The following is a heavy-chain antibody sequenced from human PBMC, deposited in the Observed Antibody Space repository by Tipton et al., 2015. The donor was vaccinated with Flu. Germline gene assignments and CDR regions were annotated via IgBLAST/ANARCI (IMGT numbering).Heavy chain of an antibody. CDR3: ARGHSYYYDGGAFDI. CDR1: GGSISSYY. D-gene: IGHD3-22*01. J-gene: IGHJ3*02. V-gene: IGHV4-4*07. Sequence: TLSLTCTVSGGSISSYYWSWIRQPAGKGLEWIGRIYTSGSTNYNPSLKSRVTISVDTSKNQFSLKLSSVTAADTAVYYCARGHSYYYDGGAFDIWGQGTMVTVSS. CDR2: IYTSGST.